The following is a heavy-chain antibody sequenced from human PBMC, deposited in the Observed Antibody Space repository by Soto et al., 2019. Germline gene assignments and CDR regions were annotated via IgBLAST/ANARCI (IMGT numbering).Heavy chain of an antibody. V-gene: IGHV4-59*08. D-gene: IGHD3-10*01. CDR1: GGSISSYY. CDR3: ARREIVTMVRGVIEEYFQH. J-gene: IGHJ1*01. CDR2: IYYSGST. Sequence: QVQLQESGPGLVKPSETLSLTCTVSGGSISSYYWSWIRQPPGKGLEWIGYIYYSGSTNYNPSLKSRVSISVDPSKNHFSLKLSSVTAADTAVYYCARREIVTMVRGVIEEYFQHWGQGTLVTVSS.